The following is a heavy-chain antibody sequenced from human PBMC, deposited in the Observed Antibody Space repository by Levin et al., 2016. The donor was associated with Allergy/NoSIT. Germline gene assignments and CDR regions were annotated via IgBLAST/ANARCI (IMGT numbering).Heavy chain of an antibody. V-gene: IGHV3-23*01. J-gene: IGHJ4*02. D-gene: IGHD6-19*01. CDR1: GVTFSSYA. CDR3: AKGDRISGWTN. CDR2: ITGSGDGA. Sequence: GGSLRLSCAASGVTFSSYAMSWVRQAPGKGLEWVSAITGSGDGAYYADSVKGRFTISRDNSKNTLYLQMNSLRADDTAVYYCAKGDRISGWTNWGQGALVTVSS.